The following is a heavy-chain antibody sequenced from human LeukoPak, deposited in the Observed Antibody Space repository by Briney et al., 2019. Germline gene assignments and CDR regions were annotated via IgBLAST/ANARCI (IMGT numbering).Heavy chain of an antibody. D-gene: IGHD6-13*01. CDR3: ARILAGPYSSSLTAPDY. Sequence: SETLSLTCTVSGGSISSSSYYWGWIRQPPGKGLEWIGSIYYSGSTYYNPSLKSRVTISVDTSQNTFSLQLRSVTASDTAVYYCARILAGPYSSSLTAPDYWGQGTLVTVSS. CDR1: GGSISSSSYY. J-gene: IGHJ4*02. V-gene: IGHV4-39*01. CDR2: IYYSGST.